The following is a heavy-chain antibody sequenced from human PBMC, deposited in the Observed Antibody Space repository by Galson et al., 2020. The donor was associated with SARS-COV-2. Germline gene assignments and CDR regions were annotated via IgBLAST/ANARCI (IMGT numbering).Heavy chain of an antibody. CDR2: INHSGST. CDR1: GGSFSGYY. V-gene: IGHV4-34*01. CDR3: STTEGP. Sequence: SETLSLTCAVYGGSFSGYYWTWIRQPPGKGLEWIGEINHSGSTNYSPSLKSRVTISLDMSKNQFSLKVTSVTAADTAMYYCSTTEGPWGQGTLVTVSS. J-gene: IGHJ4*02.